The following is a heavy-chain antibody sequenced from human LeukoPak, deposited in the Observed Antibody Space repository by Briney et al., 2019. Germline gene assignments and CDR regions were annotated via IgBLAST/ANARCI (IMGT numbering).Heavy chain of an antibody. Sequence: SGTLSLTCAVSGGSISRSNWWSWVRQPPGKGLEWIGEIYHSGSTNYNPSLKSRVTISVDKSKNQFSLKLSSVTAADTAVYYCARQDYYDTGTWYFDLWGRGTLVTVSS. D-gene: IGHD3-22*01. CDR1: GGSISRSNW. CDR2: IYHSGST. CDR3: ARQDYYDTGTWYFDL. J-gene: IGHJ2*01. V-gene: IGHV4-4*02.